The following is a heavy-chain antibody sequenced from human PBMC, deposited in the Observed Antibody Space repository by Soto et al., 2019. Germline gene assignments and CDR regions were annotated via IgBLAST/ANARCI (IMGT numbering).Heavy chain of an antibody. CDR2: ISWNSGSI. CDR3: AKDRDSSSPDWYFDL. D-gene: IGHD6-6*01. J-gene: IGHJ2*01. V-gene: IGHV3-9*01. CDR1: GFTFDDYA. Sequence: EVQLVESGGGLVQPGRSLRLSCAASGFTFDDYAMHWVRQAPGKGLEWVSGISWNSGSIGYADSVKGRFTISRDNAKNSLYLQMNSLSAEDTALYYCAKDRDSSSPDWYFDLWGRGTLVTVSS.